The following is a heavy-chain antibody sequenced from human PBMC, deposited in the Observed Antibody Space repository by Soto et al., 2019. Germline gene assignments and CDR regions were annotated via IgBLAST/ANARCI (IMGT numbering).Heavy chain of an antibody. V-gene: IGHV1-69*04. CDR1: GGTFSSYA. CDR2: IIPILGIA. J-gene: IGHJ5*02. CDR3: ARDHVAAAEYNWFDP. Sequence: EASVTVSCKASGGTFSSYASSWVRQAPGQGLEWMGRIIPILGIANYAQKFQGRVTITADKSTSTAYMELSSLRSEDTAVYYCARDHVAAAEYNWFDPWGQGTLVTVSS. D-gene: IGHD6-13*01.